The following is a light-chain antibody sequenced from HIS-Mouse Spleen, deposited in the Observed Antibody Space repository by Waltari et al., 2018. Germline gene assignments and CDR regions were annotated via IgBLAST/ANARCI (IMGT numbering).Light chain of an antibody. CDR3: SSYTSSSPYVV. J-gene: IGLJ2*01. V-gene: IGLV2-14*01. CDR2: EVR. Sequence: QSALTQPASVSGSPGQSITISCTGTSSDVGGYNYVSWYQQHPGKAPKLMVSEVRNRSSGVSNRFSGSKSGNTASLTISGLQAEDEADYYCSSYTSSSPYVVFGGGTKLTVL. CDR1: SSDVGGYNY.